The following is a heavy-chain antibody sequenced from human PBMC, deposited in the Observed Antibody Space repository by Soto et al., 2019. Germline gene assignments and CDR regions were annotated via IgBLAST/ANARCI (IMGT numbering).Heavy chain of an antibody. J-gene: IGHJ3*02. CDR1: GGTFSSYA. CDR3: AGAPYYYDSSGYYYDAFDI. CDR2: IIPIFGTA. Sequence: SVKVSCKASGGTFSSYAISWVRQAPGQGLEWMGCIIPIFGTANYAQNFQGRVTITADESTSTAYMELSSLRSEDTAVYYCAGAPYYYDSSGYYYDAFDIWGQGTMVTVSS. D-gene: IGHD3-22*01. V-gene: IGHV1-69*13.